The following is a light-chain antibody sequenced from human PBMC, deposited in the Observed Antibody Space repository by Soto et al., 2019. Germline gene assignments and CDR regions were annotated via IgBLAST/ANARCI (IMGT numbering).Light chain of an antibody. J-gene: IGLJ2*01. CDR2: DVT. Sequence: QSALTQPPSVSGSPGQSVTISCTGTSSDVGSYNRVSWYQQSPGTAPKLIIYDVTYRPSGVPDRFSGSKSGNTASLTISGLQAEDETDYYCGSCTTSSTLVFGGGTKLAVL. CDR1: SSDVGSYNR. CDR3: GSCTTSSTLV. V-gene: IGLV2-18*02.